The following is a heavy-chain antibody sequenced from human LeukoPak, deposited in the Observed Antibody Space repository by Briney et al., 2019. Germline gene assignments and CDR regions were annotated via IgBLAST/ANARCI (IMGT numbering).Heavy chain of an antibody. CDR2: ISAYNGNT. CDR3: ERLTFATTYYYGSGGYPTDDY. J-gene: IGHJ4*02. V-gene: IGHV1-18*01. Sequence: ASVKVSCKASGYTFTSYGISWVRQAPGQGLEWMGWISAYNGNTNYAQKLQGRVTMTTDTSTSTAYMELRSLRSDDTAVYYCERLTFATTYYYGSGGYPTDDYWGQGTLVTVSS. D-gene: IGHD3-10*01. CDR1: GYTFTSYG.